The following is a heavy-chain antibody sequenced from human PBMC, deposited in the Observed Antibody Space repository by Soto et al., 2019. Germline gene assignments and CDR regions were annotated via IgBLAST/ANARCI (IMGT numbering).Heavy chain of an antibody. CDR2: IDPVDSYA. CDR3: ARIESIARNWFDP. D-gene: IGHD6-13*01. CDR1: GVSFTNYW. J-gene: IGHJ5*02. Sequence: PGESLKLSCKGSGVSFTNYWISWVRQMPGKGLEWMGNIDPVDSYANYSPSFQGHVTFSVDTSISTAYLQWSSLKASDTAMYFCARIESIARNWFDPWGQGTLVTVSS. V-gene: IGHV5-10-1*01.